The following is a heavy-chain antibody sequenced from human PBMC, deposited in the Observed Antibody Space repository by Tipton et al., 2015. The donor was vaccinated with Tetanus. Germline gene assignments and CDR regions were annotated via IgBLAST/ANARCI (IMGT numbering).Heavy chain of an antibody. V-gene: IGHV4-30-4*01. CDR2: IYHSGGT. CDR3: ARGARGYAYG. J-gene: IGHJ4*02. CDR1: GGSISSDDYS. D-gene: IGHD5-18*01. Sequence: TLSLTCTVSGGSISSDDYSWSWLRQPPGKGPEWIGYIYHSGGTYHSPSLRSRLSLSVDTSKSQFSLNLSSVTAADTAVYYCARGARGYAYGWGQGTLVTVSS.